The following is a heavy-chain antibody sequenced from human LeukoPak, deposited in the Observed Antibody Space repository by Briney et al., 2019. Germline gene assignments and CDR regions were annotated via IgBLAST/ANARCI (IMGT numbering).Heavy chain of an antibody. CDR3: ARAVVYYDSSGYYYYYGMDV. D-gene: IGHD3-22*01. CDR2: IYYSGSI. CDR1: GGSVSSGSYY. J-gene: IGHJ6*02. V-gene: IGHV4-61*01. Sequence: SETLSLTCTVSGGSVSSGSYYWSWIRQPPGKGLEWIGYIYYSGSINYNPSLKSRVTISVDTSKNQFSLKLSSVTAADTAVYYCARAVVYYDSSGYYYYYGMDVWGQGTTVTVSS.